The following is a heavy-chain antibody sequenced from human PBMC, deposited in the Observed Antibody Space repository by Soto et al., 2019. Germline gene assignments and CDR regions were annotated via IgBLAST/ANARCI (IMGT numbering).Heavy chain of an antibody. V-gene: IGHV1-69*06. CDR2: IVVDSNTA. CDR3: ARAIKRWEVNYYFHF. Sequence: QVVLLQSGAEVKEPGSSVRVSCQVSGSTFNNFAFSWVRQAPGHGPEWLGGIVVDSNTAEYSQRFQDRVTITADTSTDTLYMELSSLTFEDTAVYYCARAIKRWEVNYYFHFWGQGTLVTVSS. J-gene: IGHJ4*02. D-gene: IGHD1-26*01. CDR1: GSTFNNFA.